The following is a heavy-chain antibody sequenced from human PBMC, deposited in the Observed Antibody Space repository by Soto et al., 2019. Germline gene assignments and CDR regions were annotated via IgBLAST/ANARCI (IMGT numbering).Heavy chain of an antibody. CDR3: VRSSYDGSRHSGTDAFNF. V-gene: IGHV2-5*02. D-gene: IGHD3-22*01. J-gene: IGHJ3*01. Sequence: QITLKESGPALVKPTQTLTLTCNFSGFSLSTSGVGVGWVRQPPEKALEWLAYIYWDDDKRYSPSLRHRLTIVKDTSKNQVVLTMTDLDPVDTATYYCVRSSYDGSRHSGTDAFNFGGQGTLVTVSS. CDR2: IYWDDDK. CDR1: GFSLSTSGVG.